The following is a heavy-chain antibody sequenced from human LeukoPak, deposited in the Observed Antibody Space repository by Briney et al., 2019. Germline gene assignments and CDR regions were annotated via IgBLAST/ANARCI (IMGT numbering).Heavy chain of an antibody. CDR3: AREGGRAVPGRFDQ. V-gene: IGHV3-30*02. Sequence: GGSLRLSCAASGINFRSSGMHWVRQAPGKGLEWVTFIQNDGSDKYYAASVKGRFTISRDNSKNTVYLHMASLRADDTAPYDCAREGGRAVPGRFDQWGQGTLVTVSS. D-gene: IGHD6-13*01. CDR2: IQNDGSDK. CDR1: GINFRSSG. J-gene: IGHJ4*02.